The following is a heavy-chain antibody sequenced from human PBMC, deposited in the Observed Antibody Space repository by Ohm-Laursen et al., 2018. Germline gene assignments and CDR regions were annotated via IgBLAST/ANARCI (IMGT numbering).Heavy chain of an antibody. Sequence: SHTLSLTSTVSGGSISRQYWNWIRQPTGKGLDWIGYIYSSGSTKYNPSLNSRVTISEDTSKNKFSRKLRTVTASDTAMYYCASGHSDGYDYYYYGVDVWGQGTTVTVSS. D-gene: IGHD3-22*01. V-gene: IGHV4-59*07. CDR3: ASGHSDGYDYYYYGVDV. CDR1: GGSISRQY. CDR2: IYSSGST. J-gene: IGHJ6*02.